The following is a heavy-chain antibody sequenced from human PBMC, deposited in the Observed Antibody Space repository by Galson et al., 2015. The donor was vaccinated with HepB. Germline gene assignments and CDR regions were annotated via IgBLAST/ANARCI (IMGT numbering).Heavy chain of an antibody. CDR3: ARETTVQGGYFDY. V-gene: IGHV3-66*01. CDR1: GFTVSSNY. CDR2: IYSGGST. D-gene: IGHD4-17*01. Sequence: SLRLSCAASGFTVSSNYMSWVRQAPGKGLEWVSVIYSGGSTYYADSVKGRFTISRDNSKNTLYLQMNSLRAEDTAVHYCARETTVQGGYFDYWGQGTLVTVSS. J-gene: IGHJ4*02.